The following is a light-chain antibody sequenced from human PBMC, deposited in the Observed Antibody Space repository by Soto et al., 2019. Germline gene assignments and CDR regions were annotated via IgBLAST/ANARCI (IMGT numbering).Light chain of an antibody. CDR3: SSYTSSSTLEFV. V-gene: IGLV2-14*01. CDR2: DVS. CDR1: SSDVSGYNY. J-gene: IGLJ1*01. Sequence: QSVLTQPASVSGSPGQSITISCTGTSSDVSGYNYVSWYQQHPGKAPKLMIFDVSNRPSGVSNRFSGSKSGNTASLTISGLQAEDEADYYCSSYTSSSTLEFVFGTGTKVTVL.